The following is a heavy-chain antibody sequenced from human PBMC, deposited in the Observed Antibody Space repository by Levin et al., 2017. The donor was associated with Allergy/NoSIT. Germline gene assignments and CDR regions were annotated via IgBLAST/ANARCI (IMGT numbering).Heavy chain of an antibody. D-gene: IGHD2-15*01. J-gene: IGHJ6*04. V-gene: IGHV4-59*08. CDR2: IYYSGST. Sequence: NTSETLSLTCTVSGGSISSYYWSWIRQPPGKGLEWIGYIYYSGSTNYNPSLKSRVTISVDTSKNQFSLKLSSVTAADTAVYYCARRAGSYCSGGSCYSGLSGLDVWGKGTTVTVSS. CDR3: ARRAGSYCSGGSCYSGLSGLDV. CDR1: GGSISSYY.